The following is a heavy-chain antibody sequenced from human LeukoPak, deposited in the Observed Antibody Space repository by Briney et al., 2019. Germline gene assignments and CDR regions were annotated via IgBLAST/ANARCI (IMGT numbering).Heavy chain of an antibody. CDR1: DGSVSDYF. CDR2: LSDTGST. CDR3: ARGMSSTWFDSTSKYYFDC. V-gene: IGHV4-59*02. J-gene: IGHJ4*02. D-gene: IGHD6-13*01. Sequence: PSETLSLTCTVSDGSVSDYFWSWMRQSPGKGLEWIGYLSDTGSTNSNPSLKSRFSMSVDTSRNQFSLRLTSVTAPDTAVYYCARGMSSTWFDSTSKYYFDCWGPGTPVTVSS.